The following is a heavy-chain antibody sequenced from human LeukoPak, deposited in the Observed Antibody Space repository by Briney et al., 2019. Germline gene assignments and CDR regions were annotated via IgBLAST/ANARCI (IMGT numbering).Heavy chain of an antibody. CDR2: VYHNGDT. CDR1: GASLGTYY. V-gene: IGHV4-59*01. J-gene: IGHJ4*02. CDR3: ARAGYSGRDWGI. D-gene: IGHD5-12*01. Sequence: SETLSLTCTVSGASLGTYYWTWIRQTPGKGLEWIGYVYHNGDTRYSPSLKTRVTLSVDTSKNQFSLKLNSVTAADTAVYYCARAGYSGRDWGIWGQGAPVTVSS.